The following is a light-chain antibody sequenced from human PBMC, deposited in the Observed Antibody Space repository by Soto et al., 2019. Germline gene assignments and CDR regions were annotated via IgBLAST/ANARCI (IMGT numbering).Light chain of an antibody. Sequence: QSVLTQPPSASGTPGQRVTIAYSGSSSNIGSNYVYWYQQLPGTAPKLLIYRNNQRPSGVPDRFSGSKSGTSASLAISGLRSEDEADYYCAAWDDSLNGPGVFGGGTKLTVL. V-gene: IGLV1-47*01. CDR2: RNN. CDR1: SSNIGSNY. CDR3: AAWDDSLNGPGV. J-gene: IGLJ2*01.